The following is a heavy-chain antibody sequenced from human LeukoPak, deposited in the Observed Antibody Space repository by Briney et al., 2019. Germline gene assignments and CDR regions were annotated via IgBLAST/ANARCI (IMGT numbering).Heavy chain of an antibody. D-gene: IGHD3-10*01. J-gene: IGHJ4*02. Sequence: PGGSLRLSCSASGFTFSSYWMSWVRQAPGKGLEWVANIKQDGSEKYYVDSVKGRFTISRDNAKNSLYLQMNSLRAEDTAVYYCASSGLTLYYFDYWGQGTLVTVSS. V-gene: IGHV3-7*01. CDR2: IKQDGSEK. CDR3: ASSGLTLYYFDY. CDR1: GFTFSSYW.